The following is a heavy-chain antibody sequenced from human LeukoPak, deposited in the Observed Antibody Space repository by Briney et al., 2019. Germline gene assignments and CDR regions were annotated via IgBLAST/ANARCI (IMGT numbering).Heavy chain of an antibody. Sequence: GASMKVSWKASGYTFTGYYMHWARQAPGQGLEGMTWINPNSGGPNYAQKFQGRVTMTRDTSISTAYMELSRLRSDDTAVYYCARGFFFKQKTAYEMTAPFDYWGQGTLVTVSS. CDR2: INPNSGGP. CDR3: ARGFFFKQKTAYEMTAPFDY. V-gene: IGHV1-2*02. J-gene: IGHJ4*02. D-gene: IGHD5-24*01. CDR1: GYTFTGYY.